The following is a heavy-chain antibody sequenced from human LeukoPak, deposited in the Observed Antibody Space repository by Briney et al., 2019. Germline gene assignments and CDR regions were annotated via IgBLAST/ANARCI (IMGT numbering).Heavy chain of an antibody. CDR1: GFTFSNYW. V-gene: IGHV3-7*05. D-gene: IGHD3-16*02. Sequence: PGGSLRLSCAASGFTFSNYWMSWVRQPPGKGLEWVANIKQDESEEYYVDSVKGRFTISRDNAKNSLYLQMNSLRAEDTALYYCAGVQGDDYVWGSYRLPFDYWGQGTLVTVSS. CDR2: IKQDESEE. CDR3: AGVQGDDYVWGSYRLPFDY. J-gene: IGHJ4*02.